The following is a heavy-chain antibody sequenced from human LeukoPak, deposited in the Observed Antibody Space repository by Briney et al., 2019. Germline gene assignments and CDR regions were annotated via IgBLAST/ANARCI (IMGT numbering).Heavy chain of an antibody. CDR3: ARGSGLRSNYEF. J-gene: IGHJ4*02. D-gene: IGHD4-11*01. V-gene: IGHV4-30-2*01. CDR1: GGSISSGGDS. Sequence: SQTLSLTCAVSGGSISSGGDSWSWVRQPPGKGLEWIGYIYHSGSTYYNPSLKSRVTMSVDRSKNQFSLKLSSVTAADTAVYYCARGSGLRSNYEFWGQGTLDTVSS. CDR2: IYHSGST.